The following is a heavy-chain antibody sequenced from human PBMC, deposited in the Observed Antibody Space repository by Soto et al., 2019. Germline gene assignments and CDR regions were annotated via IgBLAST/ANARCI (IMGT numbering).Heavy chain of an antibody. J-gene: IGHJ6*02. CDR1: GGSISSYY. CDR3: ARGITMVRGRYYGMDV. D-gene: IGHD3-10*01. V-gene: IGHV4-4*07. CDR2: IYTSGST. Sequence: SETLSLTCTVSGGSISSYYWSWIRQPAGKGLEWIGRIYTSGSTNYNHSLKSRVTMSVNTSKNQFSLKLSSVTAADTAVYYCARGITMVRGRYYGMDVWGQGTTVTVS.